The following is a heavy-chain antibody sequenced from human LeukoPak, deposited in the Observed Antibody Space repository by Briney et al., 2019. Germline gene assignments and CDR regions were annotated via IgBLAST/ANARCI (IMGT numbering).Heavy chain of an antibody. Sequence: GASVKVSCKASGYTFTSNYMHWVRQAPGQGLEWMGIIHPSGGNTNYAQKFQGRVAMTRGTSTSTVYMELSSLRSEDTAIYYCARDCSTRCQGRVFDNWGQGTLVTVSS. D-gene: IGHD2-2*01. CDR1: GYTFTSNY. CDR3: ARDCSTRCQGRVFDN. CDR2: IHPSGGNT. J-gene: IGHJ4*02. V-gene: IGHV1-46*01.